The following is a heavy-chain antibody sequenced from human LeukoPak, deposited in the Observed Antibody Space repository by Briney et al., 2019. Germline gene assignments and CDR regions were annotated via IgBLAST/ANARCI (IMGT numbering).Heavy chain of an antibody. Sequence: SETLSLTCTVSGGSISSSSYYWGWIRQPPGKGLEWIGSIFYSGSTYYNPSLKSRVTISVDTSKNQFSLKLSSVTAADTAVYYCARRPGVSGYYLFQHWGQGTLVTVSS. CDR2: IFYSGST. V-gene: IGHV4-39*01. CDR3: ARRPGVSGYYLFQH. J-gene: IGHJ1*01. CDR1: GGSISSSSYY. D-gene: IGHD3-22*01.